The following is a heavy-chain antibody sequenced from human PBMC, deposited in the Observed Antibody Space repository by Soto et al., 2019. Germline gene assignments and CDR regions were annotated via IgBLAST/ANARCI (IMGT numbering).Heavy chain of an antibody. V-gene: IGHV1-3*01. CDR3: ARDRQMGEFQH. D-gene: IGHD1-26*01. J-gene: IGHJ1*01. Sequence: GASVKGSCKGSGYTFTSYAMHLGRQAPGQRVEWVGWVNAGNGNTKYSQKFQGRVTITRDTSASTAYMELSSLRSEDTAVYFCARDRQMGEFQHCGQGSLVTVSS. CDR1: GYTFTSYA. CDR2: VNAGNGNT.